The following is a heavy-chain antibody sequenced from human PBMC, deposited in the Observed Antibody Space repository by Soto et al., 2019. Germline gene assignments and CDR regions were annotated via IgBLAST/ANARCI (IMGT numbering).Heavy chain of an antibody. CDR1: GGSFSGYY. Sequence: PSETLSLTCAVYGGSFSGYYWTWIRQPPGTGLEWIGEINHSGSTYYNPSLKSRVTISVDTSKNQFSLKLSSVTAADTAVYYCARAAGDITIEAEGDYWGQGTLVTVSS. CDR2: INHSGST. D-gene: IGHD3-9*01. J-gene: IGHJ4*02. V-gene: IGHV4-34*01. CDR3: ARAAGDITIEAEGDY.